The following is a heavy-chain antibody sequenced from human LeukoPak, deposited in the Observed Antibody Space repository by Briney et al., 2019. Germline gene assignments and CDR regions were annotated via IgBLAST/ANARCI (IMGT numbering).Heavy chain of an antibody. CDR1: GGSFSSYY. J-gene: IGHJ5*02. D-gene: IGHD3-10*01. V-gene: IGHV4-59*12. Sequence: SETLSLTCAVYGGSFSSYYWSWIRQPPGKGLEWIGYIYYSGSTNYNPSLKSRVTISVDTSKKQFSLKLSSVTAADTAVYYCATVLLWKNWFDPWGQGTLVTVSS. CDR3: ATVLLWKNWFDP. CDR2: IYYSGST.